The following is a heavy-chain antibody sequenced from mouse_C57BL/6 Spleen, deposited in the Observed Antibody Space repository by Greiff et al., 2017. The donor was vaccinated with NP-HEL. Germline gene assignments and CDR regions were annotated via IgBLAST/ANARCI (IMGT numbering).Heavy chain of an antibody. J-gene: IGHJ3*01. CDR3: ESHYGCSEAWFAY. V-gene: IGHV1-55*01. Sequence: QVQLQQPGAELVKPGASVKMSCKASGYTFTSYWITWVKQRPGQGLEWIGDIYPGSGSTNYNEKFKSKATLTVDTSSSTAYMQLSSLTSEDSAVYYCESHYGCSEAWFAYWGQGTLVTVSA. D-gene: IGHD1-1*01. CDR2: IYPGSGST. CDR1: GYTFTSYW.